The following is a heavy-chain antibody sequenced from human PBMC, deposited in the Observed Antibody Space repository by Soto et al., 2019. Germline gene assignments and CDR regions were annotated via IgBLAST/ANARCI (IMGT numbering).Heavy chain of an antibody. D-gene: IGHD3-22*01. Sequence: VQLVQSGAELKKPGASVKVSCKASGYTFINYFMHWVRQAPGQGLEWMGIIDPGGHYTKYAQKFQGRVTMTRDTSTSTVYMEMSSLRSEDTAVYYCARISDSRSQEEEYWGQGTLVTVSS. CDR2: IDPGGHYT. J-gene: IGHJ4*02. CDR3: ARISDSRSQEEEY. V-gene: IGHV1-46*01. CDR1: GYTFINYF.